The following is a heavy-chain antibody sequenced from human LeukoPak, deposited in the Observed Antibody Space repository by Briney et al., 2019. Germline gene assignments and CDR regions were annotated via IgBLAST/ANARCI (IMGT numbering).Heavy chain of an antibody. CDR3: ARDSGRWSLKLFQFDY. D-gene: IGHD4-23*01. Sequence: SETLSLTCTVSGGSISSYYWSWIRQPPGKGLEWIGSIHTSGRSNYNPSLKSRVTISVDTSNNQFSLSLSAVTAADTAVYLCARDSGRWSLKLFQFDYWGRGSLVTVSS. V-gene: IGHV4-4*09. CDR1: GGSISSYY. J-gene: IGHJ4*02. CDR2: IHTSGRS.